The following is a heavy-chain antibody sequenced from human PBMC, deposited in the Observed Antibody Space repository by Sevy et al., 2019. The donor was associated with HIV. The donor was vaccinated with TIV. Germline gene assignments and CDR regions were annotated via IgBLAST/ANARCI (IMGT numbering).Heavy chain of an antibody. D-gene: IGHD3-22*01. J-gene: IGHJ3*02. V-gene: IGHV3-21*01. CDR3: ASPITYYYDSSGYEDAFDI. CDR1: GFTFSSYS. Sequence: GGSLRLSCAASGFTFSSYSMNWVRQAPGKGLEWVSSISSSSSYIYYADSVKGRFTISRDNAKNSLYLQMNSLRAEDTAVYYCASPITYYYDSSGYEDAFDIWCQGTMVTVSS. CDR2: ISSSSSYI.